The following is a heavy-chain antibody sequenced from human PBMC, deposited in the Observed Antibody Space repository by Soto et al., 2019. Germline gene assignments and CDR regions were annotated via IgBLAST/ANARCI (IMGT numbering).Heavy chain of an antibody. V-gene: IGHV1-2*04. CDR2: INPNSGGT. CDR1: GYTFTGYY. D-gene: IGHD2-2*01. J-gene: IGHJ6*03. Sequence: ASVKVSCKASGYTFTGYYMHWVRQAPGQGLEWMGWINPNSGGTNYAQKFQGWVTMTRDTSISTAYMELSRLRSDDTAVYYCARGLVVPAAIRVYYYYYMDVWGKGTTVTVSS. CDR3: ARGLVVPAAIRVYYYYYMDV.